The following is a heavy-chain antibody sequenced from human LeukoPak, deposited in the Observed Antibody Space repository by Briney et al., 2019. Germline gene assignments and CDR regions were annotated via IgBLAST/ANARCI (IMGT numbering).Heavy chain of an antibody. J-gene: IGHJ6*02. Sequence: ASVRVSCKASGYTFTGYYLHWVRQAPGQGLEWMGWINPNSGDTNYAQNFQGRVTMTRDTSISTAYMDLSRLRSDDTAVYYCARNTAPGYGLDVWGQGTPVTVSS. D-gene: IGHD5-18*01. V-gene: IGHV1-2*02. CDR3: ARNTAPGYGLDV. CDR2: INPNSGDT. CDR1: GYTFTGYY.